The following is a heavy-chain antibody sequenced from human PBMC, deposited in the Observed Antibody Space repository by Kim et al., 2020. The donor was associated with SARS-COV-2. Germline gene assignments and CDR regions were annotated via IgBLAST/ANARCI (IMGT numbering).Heavy chain of an antibody. Sequence: SETLSLTCTVSGGSISSSSYYWGWIRQPPGKGLEWIGSIYYSGSTYYNPSLKSRVTISVDTSKNQFSLKLSSVTAADTAVYYCARLFGFLELGWFDPWGQGTLVTVSS. CDR1: GGSISSSSYY. J-gene: IGHJ5*02. D-gene: IGHD3-3*01. V-gene: IGHV4-39*01. CDR2: IYYSGST. CDR3: ARLFGFLELGWFDP.